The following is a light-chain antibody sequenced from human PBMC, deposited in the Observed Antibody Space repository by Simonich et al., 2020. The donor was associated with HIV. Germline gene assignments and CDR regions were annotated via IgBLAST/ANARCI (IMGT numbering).Light chain of an antibody. CDR3: QQSYSTPFT. CDR1: QSISSY. J-gene: IGKJ3*01. CDR2: AAS. V-gene: IGKV1-39*01. Sequence: DIQMTQSPSSLSASVGNRVTITCRARQSISSYLNWYQQKPGKAPKLLIDAASSWQSGVPSRFSGSGSGTDFTLTISSLQPEDFATYFCQQSYSTPFTFGPGTKVDIK.